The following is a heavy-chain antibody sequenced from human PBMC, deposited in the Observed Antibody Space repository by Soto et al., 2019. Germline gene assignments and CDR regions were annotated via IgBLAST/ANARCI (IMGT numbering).Heavy chain of an antibody. V-gene: IGHV1-18*04. J-gene: IGHJ4*02. CDR3: ARVGRPQTLLLLPIYYFDN. Sequence: ASVKVSCKASGYTFTSYGISWVRQAPGQGLEWMGWISAYNGNTKYAQKLQGRVTMTTDTSTSTAYMEMRSLRSDDTAVYYCARVGRPQTLLLLPIYYFDNWGQGTLVTVSS. D-gene: IGHD3-22*01. CDR1: GYTFTSYG. CDR2: ISAYNGNT.